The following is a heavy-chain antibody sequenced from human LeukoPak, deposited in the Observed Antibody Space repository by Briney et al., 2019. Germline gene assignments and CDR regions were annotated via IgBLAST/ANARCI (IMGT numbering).Heavy chain of an antibody. D-gene: IGHD3-9*01. Sequence: PSETLSLTCAVSGGSISSGGYSWSWIRQPPGKGLEWIGYIYHSGSTYYNPSLKSRVTISVDRSENQFSLKLSSVTAADTAVYYCARLNDDILTGSGWFDPWGQGTLVTVSS. CDR1: GGSISSGGYS. CDR3: ARLNDDILTGSGWFDP. J-gene: IGHJ5*02. CDR2: IYHSGST. V-gene: IGHV4-30-2*01.